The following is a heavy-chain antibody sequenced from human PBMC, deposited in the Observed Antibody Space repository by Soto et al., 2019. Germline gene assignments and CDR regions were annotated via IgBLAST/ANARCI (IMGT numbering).Heavy chain of an antibody. V-gene: IGHV3-48*04. Sequence: PGGSLRLSCAASRFTFSDYSMNWVRQAPGKGLEWVSYISGGGETIYYADSMKGRFTVSRDNAKNSVYLEMNSLSAEDTAVYYCARESEDLTSNFDYWGQGTLVTVSS. J-gene: IGHJ4*02. CDR3: ARESEDLTSNFDY. CDR2: ISGGGETI. CDR1: RFTFSDYS.